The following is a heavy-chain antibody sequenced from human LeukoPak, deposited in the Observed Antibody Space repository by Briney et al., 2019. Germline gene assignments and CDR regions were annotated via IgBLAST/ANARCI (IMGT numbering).Heavy chain of an antibody. V-gene: IGHV1-2*02. D-gene: IGHD6-6*01. CDR2: INPNSGGT. CDR1: GYTFTGYY. Sequence: GASVKVSCKASGYTFTGYYMHWVRQAPGQGLEWMGWINPNSGGTNYAQKFQGRVTMTRDTSISTAYMELSRLRSDDTAVYYCARDWYSSSSLQYYYYYMDVWGKGTTVTVSS. CDR3: ARDWYSSSSLQYYYYYMDV. J-gene: IGHJ6*03.